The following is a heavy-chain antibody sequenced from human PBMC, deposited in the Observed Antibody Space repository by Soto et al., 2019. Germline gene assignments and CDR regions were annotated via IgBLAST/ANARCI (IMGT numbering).Heavy chain of an antibody. V-gene: IGHV3-9*01. Sequence: EVQLVESGGGLVQPGRSLRLSCAASGFPFDDYVMHWVRQAPGKGLEWVSGISWNSGTIDYADSVKGRFTISRDNAKNSLYLQMSSPRAEYTAFYYCAKAGWSYLYYFDSWGQGTLVTVSS. J-gene: IGHJ4*02. CDR3: AKAGWSYLYYFDS. D-gene: IGHD1-26*01. CDR1: GFPFDDYV. CDR2: ISWNSGTI.